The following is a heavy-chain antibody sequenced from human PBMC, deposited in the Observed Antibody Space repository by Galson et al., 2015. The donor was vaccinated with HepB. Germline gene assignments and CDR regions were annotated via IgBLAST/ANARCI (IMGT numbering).Heavy chain of an antibody. CDR1: GYTFTSYG. CDR3: ARGAGGFLQDPDIVVVPAAFDY. Sequence: SVKVSCKASGYTFTSYGISWVRQAPGQGLEWMGWISAYNGNTNYAQKLQGRVTMTTDTSTSTAYMELRSLRSDDTAVYYCARGAGGFLQDPDIVVVPAAFDYWGQGTLVTVSS. CDR2: ISAYNGNT. J-gene: IGHJ4*02. D-gene: IGHD2-2*01. V-gene: IGHV1-18*01.